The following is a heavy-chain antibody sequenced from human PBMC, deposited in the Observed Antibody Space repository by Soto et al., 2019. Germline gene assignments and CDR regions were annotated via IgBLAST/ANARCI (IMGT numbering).Heavy chain of an antibody. CDR1: GYTFTTFY. V-gene: IGHV1-46*01. CDR2: IHPGGCQT. J-gene: IGHJ4*02. CDR3: TRDGHKFDFDY. D-gene: IGHD3-10*01. Sequence: QVQLLQSGPEVKKPGASVKVSCKTSGYTFTTFYVHWVRQAPGQGLEWMGRIHPGGCQTIYSQKFQDRVAVSRDTSTNTVYMELSNLRSDDTAIYYCTRDGHKFDFDYWGQGTLVTVSS.